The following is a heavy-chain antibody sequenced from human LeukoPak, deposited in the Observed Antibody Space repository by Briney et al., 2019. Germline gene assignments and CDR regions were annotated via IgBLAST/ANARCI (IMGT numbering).Heavy chain of an antibody. D-gene: IGHD3-10*01. CDR1: GYTFTGYY. CDR2: INPNSGGT. Sequence: ASVKVSCKASGYTFTGYYMHWVRQAPGQGLEWMGRINPNSGGTNYAQKFQGRVTMTRDTSISTAYMELSRLRSDDTAVYYCARGPLVRGVIRDTDFDYWGQGTLVTVFS. CDR3: ARGPLVRGVIRDTDFDY. V-gene: IGHV1-2*06. J-gene: IGHJ4*02.